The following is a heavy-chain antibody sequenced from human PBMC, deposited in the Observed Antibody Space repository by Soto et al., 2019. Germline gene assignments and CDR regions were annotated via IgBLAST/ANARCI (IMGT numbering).Heavy chain of an antibody. CDR3: ARRDYLDY. CDR2: IKQDGSEK. Sequence: EVQLVESGGGLVQPGGSLRLSCAASGFTFSNYWMYWVRQAPGKGLEWVANIKQDGSEKYYVDSVKGRFTISRDNAKNSLYLQMNSLRAEDTAVYYCARRDYLDYWGQGTLVTVSS. J-gene: IGHJ4*02. CDR1: GFTFSNYW. V-gene: IGHV3-7*01.